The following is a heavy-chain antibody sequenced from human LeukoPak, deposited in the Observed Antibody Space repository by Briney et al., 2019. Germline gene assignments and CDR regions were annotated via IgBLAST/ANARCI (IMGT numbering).Heavy chain of an antibody. CDR3: AKALAVADPFYYGMDV. J-gene: IGHJ6*02. CDR1: GFTFSSYA. CDR2: ISSSGETT. Sequence: GGSLRLSCAASGFTFSSYAMNWVRQAPGKGLEWVSHISSSGETTHYADSAKGRFTISRDNSKNTVYLQMNSLRAEDTAVYYCAKALAVADPFYYGMDVWGQGTPVTVSS. V-gene: IGHV3-23*01. D-gene: IGHD6-19*01.